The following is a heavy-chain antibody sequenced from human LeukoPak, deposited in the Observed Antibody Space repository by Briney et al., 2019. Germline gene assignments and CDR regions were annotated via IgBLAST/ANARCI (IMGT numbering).Heavy chain of an antibody. CDR2: MNPNRGNT. CDR1: GYTFTSYD. J-gene: IGHJ5*02. V-gene: IGHV1-8*01. D-gene: IGHD2/OR15-2a*01. Sequence: ASVKVSCKASGYTFTSYDINWVRQAPGQGLEWMGWMNPNRGNTGYAQKFQGRVTMTRNTSISTAYMELSSLRSEDTAVYYCARAFPSPEENWFDPWGQGTLVTVSS. CDR3: ARAFPSPEENWFDP.